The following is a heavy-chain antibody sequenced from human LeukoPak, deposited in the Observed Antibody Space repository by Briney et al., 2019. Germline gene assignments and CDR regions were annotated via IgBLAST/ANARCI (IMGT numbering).Heavy chain of an antibody. D-gene: IGHD3-10*01. J-gene: IGHJ3*02. CDR3: ARGGFVFDI. Sequence: GGSLRLSCAASGFTFSNYEMNWVRQGPGKGLEWISYITTTDTTKYYTDSVKGRFTISRDNAKNSLYLQMHSLRAEDTAVYYCARGGFVFDIWGQGTVVTVSS. CDR2: ITTTDTTK. V-gene: IGHV3-48*03. CDR1: GFTFSNYE.